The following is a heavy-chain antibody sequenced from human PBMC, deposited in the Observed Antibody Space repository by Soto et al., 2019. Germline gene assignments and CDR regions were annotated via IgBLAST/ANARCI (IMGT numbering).Heavy chain of an antibody. CDR1: GGSINSGEYD. Sequence: LELACTVSGGSINSGEYDGSWLRKPPGKGLEWIGYIYYSGSTYYNPSLKSRVTISVDTSKNQFSLKLSSVTAADTAVYYCARVGKRSIPPRPGSNCFDPRGQGTQVTGS. V-gene: IGHV4-30-4*01. CDR3: ARVGKRSIPPRPGSNCFDP. D-gene: IGHD6-6*01. J-gene: IGHJ5*02. CDR2: IYYSGST.